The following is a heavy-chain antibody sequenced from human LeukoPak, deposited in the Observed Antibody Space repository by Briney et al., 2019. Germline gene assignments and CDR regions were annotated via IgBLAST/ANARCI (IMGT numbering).Heavy chain of an antibody. Sequence: GGSLRLSCAASGFTFDDYAMHWVRQAPGKGLEWVSGISWNSGSIGYADSVKGRFTISRDNAKNSLYLQMNSLRAEDTALYYYAKDAVRGGYYDYWGQGTLVTVSS. V-gene: IGHV3-9*01. CDR2: ISWNSGSI. CDR3: AKDAVRGGYYDY. J-gene: IGHJ4*02. CDR1: GFTFDDYA. D-gene: IGHD3-22*01.